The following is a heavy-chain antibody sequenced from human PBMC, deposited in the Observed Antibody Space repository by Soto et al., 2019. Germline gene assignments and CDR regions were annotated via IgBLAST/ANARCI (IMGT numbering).Heavy chain of an antibody. CDR3: ARAATCYDFWSGYPTYYYYYMDV. D-gene: IGHD3-3*01. CDR1: GYTFTSYA. Sequence: ASVKVSCKASGYTFTSYAMNWVRQAPGQGLEWMGWINTNTGNPTYAQGFTGRFVFSLDTSVSTAYLQICSLKAEDTAVYYCARAATCYDFWSGYPTYYYYYMDVWGKGTTVTVS. V-gene: IGHV7-4-1*01. CDR2: INTNTGNP. J-gene: IGHJ6*03.